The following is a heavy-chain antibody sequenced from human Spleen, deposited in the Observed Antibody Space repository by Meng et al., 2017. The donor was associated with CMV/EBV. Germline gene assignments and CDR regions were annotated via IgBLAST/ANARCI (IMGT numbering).Heavy chain of an antibody. Sequence: GCGAGASIISSSGNSCCNRQRAEERLEYVGHSGYSDSTYYNQSVNGRLSISMDKSRNKFYLKLRSVTAADTAVYYCAKESTSGSEDFWGQGTLVTVSS. V-gene: IGHV4-30-4*01. CDR2: SGYSDST. D-gene: IGHD3-10*01. CDR1: GASIISSSGN. CDR3: AKESTSGSEDF. J-gene: IGHJ4*02.